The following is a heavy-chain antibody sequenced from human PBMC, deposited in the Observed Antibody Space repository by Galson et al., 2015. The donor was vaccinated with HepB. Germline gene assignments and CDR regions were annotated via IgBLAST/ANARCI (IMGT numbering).Heavy chain of an antibody. CDR3: ARINVNYGDYVVDY. Sequence: PALVTPPQTLTLTCTFSGLSLSTSGMCVSWIRQPPGKALEWLARIDWEDDKYYSTSLKTRLTISKDTSKNQVVLTMTNMDPVDTATYYCARINVNYGDYVVDYWGQGTLVTVSS. J-gene: IGHJ4*02. CDR2: IDWEDDK. V-gene: IGHV2-70*11. D-gene: IGHD4-17*01. CDR1: GLSLSTSGMC.